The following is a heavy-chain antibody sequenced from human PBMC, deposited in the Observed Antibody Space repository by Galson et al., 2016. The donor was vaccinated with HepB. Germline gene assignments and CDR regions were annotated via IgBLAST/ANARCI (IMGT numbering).Heavy chain of an antibody. CDR1: GFTFRSCS. Sequence: SLRLSCAVSGFTFRSCSMNWVRQAPGKGLEWVSYISSSSSIIYYDDSVKGRFTISRDNAKNSLYLQMNSLIDEGTAVNYCAKLRGAGGSDNYYSYGMDVGGQGTTVTVSS. D-gene: IGHD6-25*01. J-gene: IGHJ6*02. CDR3: AKLRGAGGSDNYYSYGMDV. CDR2: ISSSSSII. V-gene: IGHV3-48*02.